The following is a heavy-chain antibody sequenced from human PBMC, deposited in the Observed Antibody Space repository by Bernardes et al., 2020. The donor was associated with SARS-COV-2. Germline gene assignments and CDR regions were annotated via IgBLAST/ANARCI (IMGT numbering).Heavy chain of an antibody. CDR1: GYTFTSYG. CDR2: FSAYNGNT. V-gene: IGHV1-18*01. CDR3: ARAVVVVPAAINVSYYYYGMDV. Sequence: ASVKVSCKASGYTFTSYGISWVRQAPGQGLEWMGWFSAYNGNTNYAQKLQGRVTMTTDTSTSTAYMELRSLRSDDTAVYYFARAVVVVPAAINVSYYYYGMDVWGKGSTVTVSS. D-gene: IGHD2-2*01. J-gene: IGHJ6*04.